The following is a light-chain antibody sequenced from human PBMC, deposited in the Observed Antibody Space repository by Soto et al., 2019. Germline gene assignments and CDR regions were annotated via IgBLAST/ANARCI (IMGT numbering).Light chain of an antibody. CDR2: DAS. V-gene: IGKV3-20*01. J-gene: IGKJ4*01. Sequence: ETVTTQSPCALSLSPGERATLSCRASQSVSNNYLAWYQQKPGQAPRLLIYDASSRATGIPDRFSGGGSGTDFTLTISRLEPEDFAVYYCQQGSSYPLTFGGGTKVDIK. CDR1: QSVSNNY. CDR3: QQGSSYPLT.